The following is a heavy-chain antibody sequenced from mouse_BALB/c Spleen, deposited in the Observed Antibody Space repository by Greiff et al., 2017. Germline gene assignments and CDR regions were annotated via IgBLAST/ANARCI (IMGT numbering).Heavy chain of an antibody. CDR3: ARSDYGNYDYFDY. D-gene: IGHD2-1*01. CDR1: GFTFSSFG. J-gene: IGHJ2*01. CDR2: ISSGSSTI. V-gene: IGHV5-17*02. Sequence: EVKLMESGGGLVQPGGSRKLSCAASGFTFSSFGMHWVRQAPEKGLEWVAYISSGSSTIYYADTVKGRFTISRDNPKNTLFLQMTSLRSEDTAMYYCARSDYGNYDYFDYWGQGTTLTVSA.